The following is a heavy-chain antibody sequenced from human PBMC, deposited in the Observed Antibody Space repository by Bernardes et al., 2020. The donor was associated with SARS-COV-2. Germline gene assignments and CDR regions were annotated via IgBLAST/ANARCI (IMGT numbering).Heavy chain of an antibody. CDR3: ARTGRYFDWSLNLKLFDY. CDR2: ISAYNGNT. CDR1: GYTFTSYG. J-gene: IGHJ4*02. Sequence: ASVKVSCKASGYTFTSYGISWVRQAPGQGLEWMGWISAYNGNTNYAQKLQGRVTMTTDTSTSTAYMELRSLRSDDTAVYYCARTGRYFDWSLNLKLFDYWGQGTLVTVSS. D-gene: IGHD3-9*01. V-gene: IGHV1-18*01.